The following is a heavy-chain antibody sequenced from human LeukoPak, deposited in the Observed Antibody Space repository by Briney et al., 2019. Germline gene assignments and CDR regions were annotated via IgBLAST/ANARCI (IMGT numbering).Heavy chain of an antibody. CDR1: GGTFSSYA. J-gene: IGHJ5*02. CDR2: IIPIFGIA. Sequence: ASVKVSCKASGGTFSSYAISWVRQAPGQGLEWMGRIIPIFGIANYAQKFQGRVTITADKSTSTAHMELSSLRSEDTAVYYCARGTQYNWFDPWGQGTLVTVSS. CDR3: ARGTQYNWFDP. V-gene: IGHV1-69*04. D-gene: IGHD1-1*01.